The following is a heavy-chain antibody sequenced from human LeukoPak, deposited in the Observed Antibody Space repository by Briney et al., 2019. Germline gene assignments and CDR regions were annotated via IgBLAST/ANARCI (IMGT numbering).Heavy chain of an antibody. V-gene: IGHV1-69*05. CDR3: ARGTPVDYYYYYYMDV. CDR1: GGTFSIYA. Sequence: SVTVSFKASGGTFSIYAISWVRQAPGQGLEWMGGIIPIFGTANYAQKFQGRVTITTDESTSTAYMELSSLRSEDTAVYYCARGTPVDYYYYYYMDVWGKGTTVTVSS. J-gene: IGHJ6*03. CDR2: IIPIFGTA.